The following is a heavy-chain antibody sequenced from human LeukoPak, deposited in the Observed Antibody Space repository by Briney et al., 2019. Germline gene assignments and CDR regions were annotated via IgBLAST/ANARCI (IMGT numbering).Heavy chain of an antibody. J-gene: IGHJ4*02. V-gene: IGHV3-23*01. CDR2: ISGSGGST. CDR1: GFTFSSYA. CDR3: ARGTVAGIVDY. D-gene: IGHD6-19*01. Sequence: GGSLRLSCAASGFTFSSYAMSWVRQAPGKGLEWVSAISGSGGSTYYADSVKGRFTTSRDNAKNSLYLQMNSLRAEDTAVYYCARGTVAGIVDYWGQGTLVTVSS.